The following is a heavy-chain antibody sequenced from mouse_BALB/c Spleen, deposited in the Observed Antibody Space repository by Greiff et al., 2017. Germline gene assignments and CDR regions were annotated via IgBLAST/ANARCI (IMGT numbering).Heavy chain of an antibody. D-gene: IGHD2-1*01. CDR2: ILPGSGST. J-gene: IGHJ2*01. V-gene: IGHV1-9*01. CDR1: GYTFSSYW. CDR3: ASRGYYGNYDDY. Sequence: QVQLQQPGAELVKPGTSVKISCKATGYTFSSYWIEWVKQRPGHGLEWIGEILPGSGSTNYNEKFKGKATFTADTSSNTAYMQLSSLTSEDSAVYYCASRGYYGNYDDYWGQGTTLTVSS.